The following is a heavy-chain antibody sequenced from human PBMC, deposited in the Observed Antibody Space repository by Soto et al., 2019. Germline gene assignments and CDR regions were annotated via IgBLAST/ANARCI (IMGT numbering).Heavy chain of an antibody. CDR2: INPSGGST. CDR3: ARDYMVRGVRKTTLFDY. CDR1: GYTFTSYY. V-gene: IGHV1-46*01. J-gene: IGHJ4*02. Sequence: ASVKVSCKASGYTFTSYYMHWVRQAPGQGLEWMGIINPSGGSTSYAQKFQGRVTMTRDTSTSTVYMELSSLRSEDTAVYYCARDYMVRGVRKTTLFDYWGQGTLVTVS. D-gene: IGHD3-10*01.